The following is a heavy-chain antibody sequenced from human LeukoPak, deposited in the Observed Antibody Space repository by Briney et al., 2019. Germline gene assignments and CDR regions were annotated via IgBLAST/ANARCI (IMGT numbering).Heavy chain of an antibody. D-gene: IGHD5-12*01. CDR2: ISAYNGNT. J-gene: IGHJ3*02. Sequence: ASVKVSCKASGYTFTSYGISWVRQAPGQGLEWMGWISAYNGNTNYAQKLQGRVTMTTDTSTSTAYMELRSLRSEDTAVYYCAGVVSGYSGYDIAFDIWGQGTMVTVSS. CDR3: AGVVSGYSGYDIAFDI. V-gene: IGHV1-18*01. CDR1: GYTFTSYG.